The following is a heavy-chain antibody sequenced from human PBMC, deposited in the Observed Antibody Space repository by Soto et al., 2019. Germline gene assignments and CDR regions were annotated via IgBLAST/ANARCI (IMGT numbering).Heavy chain of an antibody. CDR3: AKDKLTIFGPVDY. CDR1: GGTFSSYA. Sequence: SVKVSCKASGGTFSSYAISWVRQAPGQGLEWMGGIIPIFGTANYAQKFQGRVTITADESTSTAYMEMSSLRSEDTAVYYCAKDKLTIFGPVDYWGKGTLVTVSS. CDR2: IIPIFGTA. J-gene: IGHJ4*02. V-gene: IGHV1-69*13. D-gene: IGHD3-3*01.